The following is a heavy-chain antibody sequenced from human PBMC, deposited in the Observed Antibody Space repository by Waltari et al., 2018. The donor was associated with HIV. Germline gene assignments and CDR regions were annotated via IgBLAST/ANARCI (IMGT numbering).Heavy chain of an antibody. V-gene: IGHV3-30*04. CDR3: ARDGHFYDSRPLDH. CDR2: ISYGGRNK. Sequence: QVQLVESGGGVVQPGGSLRLSCVASGFTFSPFASHWVHQAPGKGLEWVALISYGGRNKVYADSVKGRFTISRDNSKNTLYLQMNSLRAEDTAVYYCARDGHFYDSRPLDHWGQGTLVTVSS. J-gene: IGHJ4*02. D-gene: IGHD3-22*01. CDR1: GFTFSPFA.